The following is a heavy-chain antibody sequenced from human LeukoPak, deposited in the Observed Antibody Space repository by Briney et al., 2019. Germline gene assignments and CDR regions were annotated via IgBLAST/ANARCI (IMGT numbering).Heavy chain of an antibody. CDR3: VRAPGNDYAFDI. CDR1: GDSVSSSSVA. CDR2: TYFRSKWYT. V-gene: IGHV6-1*01. J-gene: IGHJ3*02. Sequence: SQTLSLTCAISGDSVSSSSVAWNWIRQSPSRGLEWLGRTYFRSKWYTDYVGSVKSRITINPDTSKNQFSLQLNSVTPDDTAVYYCVRAPGNDYAFDIGGQGTMVTVSS. D-gene: IGHD1-1*01.